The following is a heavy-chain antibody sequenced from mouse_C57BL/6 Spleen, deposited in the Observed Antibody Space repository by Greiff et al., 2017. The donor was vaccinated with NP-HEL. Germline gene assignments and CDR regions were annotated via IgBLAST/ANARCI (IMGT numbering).Heavy chain of an antibody. CDR3: ASRMDY. CDR1: GFTFSDYY. CDR2: ISNGGGST. Sequence: VQLKESGGGLVQPGGSLKLSCAASGFTFSDYYMYWVRQTPEKRLEWVAYISNGGGSTYYPDTVKGRFSISRDNAKNTLYLQMSRLKSEDTAMYYCASRMDYWGQGTSVTVSS. J-gene: IGHJ4*01. V-gene: IGHV5-12*01.